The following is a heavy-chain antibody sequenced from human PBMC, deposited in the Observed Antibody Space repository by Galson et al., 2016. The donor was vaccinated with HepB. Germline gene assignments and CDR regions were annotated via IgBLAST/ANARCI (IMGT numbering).Heavy chain of an antibody. Sequence: QSGAEVKKPGESLKISCTGSGYNFATYWIGWVRQMPGKGLEWMGIIYPGDPDTRYSPAFQGQVTISADKSISTAYLQGSSLKASATAPYYCARLRGSVVLASTDRYFDYWGQGILVTVSS. CDR1: GYNFATYW. CDR2: IYPGDPDT. J-gene: IGHJ4*02. V-gene: IGHV5-51*01. CDR3: ARLRGSVVLASTDRYFDY. D-gene: IGHD3-16*01.